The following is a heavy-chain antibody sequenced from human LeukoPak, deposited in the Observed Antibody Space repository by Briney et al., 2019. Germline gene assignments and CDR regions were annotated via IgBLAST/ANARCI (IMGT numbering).Heavy chain of an antibody. D-gene: IGHD3-9*01. CDR1: GFTFSSYW. J-gene: IGHJ4*02. CDR2: IKQDGSEK. V-gene: IGHV3-7*01. CDR3: ARDPGLRYFDWFLYYFDY. Sequence: GGSLRLSCAASGFTFSSYWMSWVRQAPGKGLEWAANIKQDGSEKYYVDSVKGRFTISRDNAKNSLYLQMNSLRAEDTAVYYCARDPGLRYFDWFLYYFDYWGQGTLVTVSS.